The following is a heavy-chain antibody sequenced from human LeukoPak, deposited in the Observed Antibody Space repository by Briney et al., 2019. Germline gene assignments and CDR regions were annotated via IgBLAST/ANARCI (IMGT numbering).Heavy chain of an antibody. CDR3: VWVRGY. D-gene: IGHD3-10*01. CDR1: GFTFSSYG. CDR2: ISYDGSNK. J-gene: IGHJ4*02. Sequence: GRSPRLSCAASGFTFSSYGTHWVRQAPGKGLEWVAVISYDGSNKYYADSVKGRFTISRDNSKNTLYLQMNSLRAEDTAVYYCVWVRGYWGQGTLVTVSS. V-gene: IGHV3-30*03.